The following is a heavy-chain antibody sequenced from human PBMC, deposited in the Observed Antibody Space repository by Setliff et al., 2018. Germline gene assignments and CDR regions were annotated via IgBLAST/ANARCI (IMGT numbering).Heavy chain of an antibody. CDR1: GYTFTSHY. V-gene: IGHV1-2*06. CDR3: ARVKAPALYYYMDV. Sequence: ASVKVSCKASGYTFTSHYMHWVRQAPGQGLEWMGRINPNSGGTNYAQKFQGRVTMTRDTSISTAYMELSWLRSDDTAVYYCARVKAPALYYYMDVWGKGTTVTV. J-gene: IGHJ6*03. D-gene: IGHD3-16*02. CDR2: INPNSGGT.